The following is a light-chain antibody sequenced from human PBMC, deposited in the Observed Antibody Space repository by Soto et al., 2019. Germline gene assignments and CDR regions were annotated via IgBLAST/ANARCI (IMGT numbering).Light chain of an antibody. Sequence: EIVMTQSPATLSVSPGERATLSCRASQSVNTNVAWYQQEPGQAPRLLIYGASTRATGIPARFSGSVSGTEFALTISSLQSEDFAVYSCQQYNNWPRTFGQGTKVEIK. J-gene: IGKJ1*01. CDR2: GAS. CDR3: QQYNNWPRT. V-gene: IGKV3D-15*01. CDR1: QSVNTN.